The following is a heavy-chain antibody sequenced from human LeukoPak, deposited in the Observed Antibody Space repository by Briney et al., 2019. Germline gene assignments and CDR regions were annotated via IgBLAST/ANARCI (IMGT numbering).Heavy chain of an antibody. D-gene: IGHD4-17*01. CDR2: IRSSSSYI. J-gene: IGHJ4*02. Sequence: GGSLRLSGVVSGVTFSSYSMNWVRQAPGKGLEWVSSIRSSSSYIYYADSVKGRFIISRDNAKHSLHLQMNSLRAEDTPVYYCARDQYGDYVFDHWGQGTLVTVSS. CDR3: ARDQYGDYVFDH. CDR1: GVTFSSYS. V-gene: IGHV3-21*01.